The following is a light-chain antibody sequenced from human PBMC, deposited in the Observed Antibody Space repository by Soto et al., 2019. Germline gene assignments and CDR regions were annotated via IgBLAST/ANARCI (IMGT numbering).Light chain of an antibody. J-gene: IGKJ3*01. Sequence: DIQMTQSPSSLSASVVDRVTITCQASQDIGNYLNWYQQKPGKAPKLLISDASNLEVGVPLRFSGSGSGTHFTVTINSLQTEDIATYYCQQYDVLPLSFGPGTKVDIK. CDR1: QDIGNY. V-gene: IGKV1-33*01. CDR3: QQYDVLPLS. CDR2: DAS.